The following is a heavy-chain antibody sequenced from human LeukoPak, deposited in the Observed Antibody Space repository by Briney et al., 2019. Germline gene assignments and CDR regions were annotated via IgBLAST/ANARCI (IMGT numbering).Heavy chain of an antibody. J-gene: IGHJ4*02. CDR1: GLPIADFA. Sequence: GGSLRLSCVASGLPIADFAMHWVRQAPGKGLEWVSLISGDGVSTFYADSVRGRFSISRDNTKNSLYLEMNSLRTEDTAMYYCAKESGKFDYWGQGTLVAVSS. CDR2: ISGDGVST. CDR3: AKESGKFDY. V-gene: IGHV3-43*02.